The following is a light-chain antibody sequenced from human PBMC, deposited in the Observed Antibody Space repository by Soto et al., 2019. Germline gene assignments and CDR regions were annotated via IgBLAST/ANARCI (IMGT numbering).Light chain of an antibody. Sequence: EIVLTQSPATLSLSPGERATLSCRASRSVRSYLAWYQQKPGQAPRLLISDASNRAAGIPARFSGSGSETDFTHTTSNLEPEDFAVYYCQQRYAWPPITFGQGTRLEIK. CDR1: RSVRSY. V-gene: IGKV3-11*01. CDR3: QQRYAWPPIT. J-gene: IGKJ5*01. CDR2: DAS.